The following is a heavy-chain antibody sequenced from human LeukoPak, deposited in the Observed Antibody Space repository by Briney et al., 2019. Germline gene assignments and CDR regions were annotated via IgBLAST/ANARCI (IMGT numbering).Heavy chain of an antibody. CDR1: GYTFTSYY. Sequence: ASVKVSCKASGYTFTSYYMHWVRQAPGQGLEWMGIINPSGGSTSYAQKFQGRVTMTRDTSTSTVYMELSSQRSEDTAVYYCVRDWVLRYYYDSSGYHFYGMDVWGQGTTVTVSS. V-gene: IGHV1-46*01. D-gene: IGHD3-22*01. CDR3: VRDWVLRYYYDSSGYHFYGMDV. J-gene: IGHJ6*02. CDR2: INPSGGST.